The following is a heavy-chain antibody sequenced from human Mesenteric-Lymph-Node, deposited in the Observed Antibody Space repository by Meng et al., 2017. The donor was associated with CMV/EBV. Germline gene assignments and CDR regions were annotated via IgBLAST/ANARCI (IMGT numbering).Heavy chain of an antibody. Sequence: SETLSLTCAVYGGSFSGYYWSWIRQPPGKGLEWTGEINQSGSTNYNPSLKSRVTISVDTSKNQFSLKLSSVTAADTAVYYCAREGGLSGMDVWGQGTTVTVSS. D-gene: IGHD2-2*01. CDR1: GGSFSGYY. V-gene: IGHV4-34*01. J-gene: IGHJ6*02. CDR2: INQSGST. CDR3: AREGGLSGMDV.